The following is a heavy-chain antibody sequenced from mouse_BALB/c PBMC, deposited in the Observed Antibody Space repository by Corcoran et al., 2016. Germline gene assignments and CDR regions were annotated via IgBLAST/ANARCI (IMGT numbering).Heavy chain of an antibody. D-gene: IGHD2-14*01. CDR3: ARANYRYDGYYFDY. CDR2: ILPGSGST. CDR1: GYTFSSYW. Sequence: QVQLQQSGAELMKPGASVKISCKATGYTFSSYWIEWVKQRPGHGLEWIGEILPGSGSTNYNEKFKGKATFTADTSSNTAYMQLSSLTSEDSAVYYCARANYRYDGYYFDYWGQGTTLTVSS. J-gene: IGHJ2*01. V-gene: IGHV1-9*01.